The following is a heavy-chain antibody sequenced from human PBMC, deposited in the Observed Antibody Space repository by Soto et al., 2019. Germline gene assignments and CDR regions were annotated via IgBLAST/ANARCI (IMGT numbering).Heavy chain of an antibody. Sequence: QVQLVQSGAEVKKPGASVKVSCRASGYTFTGSQMHWVRQAPGQGLEWMGWFNPNSGGTNYAEKFQGRVSMTGDRSISAAYMELNRLTSDDTAIYYCARGRDIVSPGNWVQGTLVSVSS. CDR3: ARGRDIVSPGN. J-gene: IGHJ4*02. CDR2: FNPNSGGT. CDR1: GYTFTGSQ. V-gene: IGHV1-2*02. D-gene: IGHD2-15*01.